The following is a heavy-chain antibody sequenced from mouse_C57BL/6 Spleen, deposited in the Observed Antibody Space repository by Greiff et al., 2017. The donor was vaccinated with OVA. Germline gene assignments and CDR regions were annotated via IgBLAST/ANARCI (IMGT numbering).Heavy chain of an antibody. CDR2: INPNYGTT. Sequence: EVQLQESGPELVKPGASVKISCKASGYSFTDYNMNWVKQSNGKSLEWIGVINPNYGTTSYNQKFKGKATLTVDQSSSTAYMQLNSLTSEDSAVYSCARGWLLPGYFDVWGTGTTVTVSS. CDR1: GYSFTDYN. V-gene: IGHV1-39*01. J-gene: IGHJ1*03. CDR3: ARGWLLPGYFDV. D-gene: IGHD2-3*01.